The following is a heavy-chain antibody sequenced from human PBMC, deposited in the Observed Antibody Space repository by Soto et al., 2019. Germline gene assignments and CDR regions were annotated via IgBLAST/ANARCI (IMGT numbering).Heavy chain of an antibody. V-gene: IGHV4-4*02. CDR3: ARGQYCSSTSCSSHYYYGMDV. CDR1: SGSISSSNW. Sequence: AETLSLTCAVSSGSISSSNWWCWVRQPPGKGLEWSGVIYHSGSTYYNHSLKSRVTISVDKSKNQFSLKLSSVTAADTAVYYCARGQYCSSTSCSSHYYYGMDVWGQGTTVTVSS. CDR2: IYHSGST. J-gene: IGHJ6*02. D-gene: IGHD2-2*01.